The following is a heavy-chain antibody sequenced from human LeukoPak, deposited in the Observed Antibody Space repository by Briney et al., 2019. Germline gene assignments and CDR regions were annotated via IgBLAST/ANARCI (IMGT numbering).Heavy chain of an antibody. J-gene: IGHJ5*02. CDR3: AREFLSVVNWFDP. V-gene: IGHV4-34*01. Sequence: PSETLSLTCAVYGGSFSGYYWSWIRQPPGKGLEWIGEINHSGSTNYNPSLKSRVTISVDTSKNQFSLKLSSVTAADTAVYYCAREFLSVVNWFDPWGREPWSPSPQ. D-gene: IGHD2/OR15-2a*01. CDR1: GGSFSGYY. CDR2: INHSGST.